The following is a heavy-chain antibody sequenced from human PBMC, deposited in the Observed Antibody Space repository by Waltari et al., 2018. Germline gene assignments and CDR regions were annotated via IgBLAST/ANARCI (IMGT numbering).Heavy chain of an antibody. Sequence: EVQLLESGGGLVQPGGSLRLSCAASRFIFSSYAMSWVRQAPGKGLEWVSSITVTGDITDYADSVKGRFTISRDNSKNTLDLQVSSLRAEDTAVYYCAKAPASSSSGRNYFDLWGQGTLVTVSS. CDR3: AKAPASSSSGRNYFDL. CDR2: ITVTGDIT. J-gene: IGHJ4*02. CDR1: RFIFSSYA. D-gene: IGHD1-26*01. V-gene: IGHV3-23*01.